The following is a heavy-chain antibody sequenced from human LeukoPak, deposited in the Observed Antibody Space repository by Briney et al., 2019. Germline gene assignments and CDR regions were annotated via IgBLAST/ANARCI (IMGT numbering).Heavy chain of an antibody. D-gene: IGHD5-18*01. CDR2: ISGSGGST. J-gene: IGHJ4*02. Sequence: GGSLRLSCAASGFTFSSYWMSWVRQAPGKGLEWVSAISGSGGSTYYADSVKGRFTISRDNSKNRLYLQMNSLRAEDTAVYYCAKAGPNVDTVMGIECWGQGTLVTVSS. V-gene: IGHV3-23*01. CDR1: GFTFSSYW. CDR3: AKAGPNVDTVMGIEC.